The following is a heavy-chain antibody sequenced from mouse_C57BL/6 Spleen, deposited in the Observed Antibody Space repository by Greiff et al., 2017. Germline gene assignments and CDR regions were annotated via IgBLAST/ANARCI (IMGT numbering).Heavy chain of an antibody. CDR1: GYTFTSYT. J-gene: IGHJ4*01. CDR2: INPSSGYT. Sequence: VKLQESGAELVRPGASVKMSCKASGYTFTSYTMHWVKQRPGQGLEWIGYINPSSGYTKYNQKFKDKGTLTADKSSSTAYMQLSSLTSEDSAVYCCATYGNTQGDWGQGTSVTVAT. CDR3: ATYGNTQGD. D-gene: IGHD2-1*01. V-gene: IGHV1-4*01.